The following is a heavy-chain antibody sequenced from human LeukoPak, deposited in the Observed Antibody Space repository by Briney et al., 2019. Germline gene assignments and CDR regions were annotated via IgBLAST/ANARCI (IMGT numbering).Heavy chain of an antibody. CDR1: GGSITSYY. V-gene: IGHV4-59*01. CDR3: ARQGYKSGWYPTFDF. Sequence: SETLSLTCTVSGGSITSYYWSWIRQPPGKGLECIGYIYYSGTTNYNPSLKSRVTISVDTSKNQFSLKVNSVTAADTAVYYCARQGYKSGWYPTFDFWGPGTQVIVSS. D-gene: IGHD6-19*01. CDR2: IYYSGTT. J-gene: IGHJ4*02.